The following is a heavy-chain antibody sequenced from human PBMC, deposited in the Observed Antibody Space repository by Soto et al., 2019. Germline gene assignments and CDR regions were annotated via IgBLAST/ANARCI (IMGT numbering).Heavy chain of an antibody. CDR3: ARAGRYYYGSGRSPRLIFDY. J-gene: IGHJ4*02. V-gene: IGHV4-34*01. Sequence: SETLSLTCTVYGGSFSCYYLSWIRQPTGKGLEWIGEINHSGSTNYNPSLKSRVTISVDTSKNQFSLKLSSVTAADTAVYYCARAGRYYYGSGRSPRLIFDYWGQGTLVTVSS. CDR1: GGSFSCYY. D-gene: IGHD3-10*01. CDR2: INHSGST.